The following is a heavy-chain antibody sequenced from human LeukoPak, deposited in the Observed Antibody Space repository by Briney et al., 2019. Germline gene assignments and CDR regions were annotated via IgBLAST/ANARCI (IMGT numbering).Heavy chain of an antibody. CDR2: INPVNSDI. V-gene: IGHV5-51*01. D-gene: IGHD3-22*01. J-gene: IGHJ4*02. CDR3: STRAFSDTSPLG. Sequence: GVSLQISSQHSGYDFPSQWIGWVRPMPGKGLEWMGIINPVNSDIVYTPSFQGQVSFSADKSTSTVFLQWGSLKASDTAMYYGSTRAFSDTSPLGWGQGTLVTVSS. CDR1: GYDFPSQW.